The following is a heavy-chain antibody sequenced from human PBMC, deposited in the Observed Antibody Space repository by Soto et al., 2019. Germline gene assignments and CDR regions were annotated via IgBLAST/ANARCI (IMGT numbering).Heavy chain of an antibody. CDR2: MNPNSGNT. V-gene: IGHV1-8*01. J-gene: IGHJ6*02. CDR1: GYTFTSYV. CDR3: ARWPDGYYYYGMDG. Sequence: QVQLVQSGAEVKKPGASVKVSCKASGYTFTSYVINWVRQATGQGLEWMGWMNPNSGNTGYAQKFQGRVTMTRNTYRGTADMELSSLRSESTAVYYCARWPDGYYYYGMDGWGQGTTVTVS.